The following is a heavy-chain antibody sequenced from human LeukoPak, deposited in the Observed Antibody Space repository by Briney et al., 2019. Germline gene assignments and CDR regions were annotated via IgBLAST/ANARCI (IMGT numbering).Heavy chain of an antibody. CDR3: ANNYYDGSGYGIDY. V-gene: IGHV3-23*01. CDR1: GFIFSGYA. Sequence: GGSLRLSCAASGFIFSGYAMSWVRQAPGKGLEWVSAISGSGSTTYYADSVKGRVTISRDNSKNTVYLQMNSLRAEDTAVYYCANNYYDGSGYGIDYWGQGTLVAVSS. J-gene: IGHJ4*02. D-gene: IGHD3-22*01. CDR2: ISGSGSTT.